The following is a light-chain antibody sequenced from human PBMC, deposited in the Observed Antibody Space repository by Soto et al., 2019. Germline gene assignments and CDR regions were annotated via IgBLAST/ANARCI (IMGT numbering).Light chain of an antibody. Sequence: QPVLTQPPSASGTPGQRVTISCSGGTSNIGSRTVNWYQHLPPTAPKLLIHRNNQRPSGVSDRFSGSKSDTSASLAISGLQSEDEADYYCAAWDDSLRVFVFGGGTQLTVL. CDR3: AAWDDSLRVFV. V-gene: IGLV1-44*01. J-gene: IGLJ2*01. CDR1: TSNIGSRT. CDR2: RNN.